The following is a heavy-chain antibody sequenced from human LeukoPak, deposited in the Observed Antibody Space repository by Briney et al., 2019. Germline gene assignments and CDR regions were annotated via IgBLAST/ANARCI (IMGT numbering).Heavy chain of an antibody. D-gene: IGHD3-9*01. V-gene: IGHV4-39*01. J-gene: IGHJ5*02. CDR2: INYGGSGST. CDR1: GGSISSSSYY. CDR3: ARLPTGYPNWFDP. Sequence: SETLSLTCTVSGGSISSSSYYWGWIRQHPGKGLEWIGNINYGGSGSTYYNPSLKSRVTISVDTSRSQFSLKLNSVTAADTAVYYCARLPTGYPNWFDPWGQGTLVTVSS.